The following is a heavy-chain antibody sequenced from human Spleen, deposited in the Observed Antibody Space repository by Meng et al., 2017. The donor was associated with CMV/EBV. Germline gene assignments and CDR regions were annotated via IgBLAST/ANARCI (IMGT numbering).Heavy chain of an antibody. CDR2: IYYGEST. V-gene: IGHV4-61*01. Sequence: SSGSYYWSWIRQPTGKGLEWIGYIYYGESTNYNPSLKSRVTISVDTSKNQFSLKLNSVTAADTAVYYCARDRITMVRGVIYYYFDYWGQGTLVTVSS. CDR3: ARDRITMVRGVIYYYFDY. CDR1: SSGSYY. D-gene: IGHD3-10*01. J-gene: IGHJ4*02.